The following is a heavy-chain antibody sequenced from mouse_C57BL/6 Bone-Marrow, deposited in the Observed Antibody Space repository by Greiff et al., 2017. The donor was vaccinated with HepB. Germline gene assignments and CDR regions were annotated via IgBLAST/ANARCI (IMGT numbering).Heavy chain of an antibody. CDR3: ARSGDYSRFAY. Sequence: VKLVESGAELARPGASVKLSCKASGYTFTSYGISWVKQRTGQGLEWIGEIYPRSGNTYYNEKFKGKATLTADKSSSTAYMELRSLTSEDSAVYFCARSGDYSRFAYWGQGTLVTVSA. J-gene: IGHJ3*01. D-gene: IGHD2-12*01. V-gene: IGHV1-81*01. CDR2: IYPRSGNT. CDR1: GYTFTSYG.